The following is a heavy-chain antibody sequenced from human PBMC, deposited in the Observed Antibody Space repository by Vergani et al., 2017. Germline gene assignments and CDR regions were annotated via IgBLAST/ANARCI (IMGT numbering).Heavy chain of an antibody. J-gene: IGHJ4*02. D-gene: IGHD2-15*01. CDR3: ARGLARGYCSGGSCSFDY. CDR1: GYTFTSYD. CDR2: MNPNSGNT. V-gene: IGHV1-8*03. Sequence: QVQLVQSGSELKKPGASVKVSCKASGYTFTSYDINWVRQATGQGLEWMGWMNPNSGNTGYAQKFQGRVTITRNTSISTAYIELSSLRSEDTAVYYCARGLARGYCSGGSCSFDYWGQGTLVTVSS.